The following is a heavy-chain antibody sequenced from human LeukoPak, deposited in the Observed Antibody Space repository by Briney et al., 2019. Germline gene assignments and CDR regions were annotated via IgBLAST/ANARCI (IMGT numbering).Heavy chain of an antibody. D-gene: IGHD3-22*01. J-gene: IGHJ6*03. CDR1: GGPISSYY. V-gene: IGHV4-4*07. CDR2: IYTSGST. Sequence: SETLSLTCTVSGGPISSYYWSWIRQPAGKGLEWIGRIYTSGSTNYNPSLKSRVTMSVDTSRNQFSLKLSSVTAADTAVYYCAREVVVDYYYYYMDVWGKGTTVTVSS. CDR3: AREVVVDYYYYYMDV.